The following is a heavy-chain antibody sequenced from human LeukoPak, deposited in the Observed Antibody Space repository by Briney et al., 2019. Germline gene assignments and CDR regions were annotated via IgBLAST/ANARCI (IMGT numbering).Heavy chain of an antibody. CDR1: GGTFSSYA. CDR3: ARDEGYGDRYCFDY. V-gene: IGHV1-69*05. Sequence: ASVKVSCKASGGTFSSYAISWVRQAPGQGLEWMGGIIPIFGTANYAQKFQGRVTITTDESTSTAYMELSSLRSEDTAVYYCARDEGYGDRYCFDYWGQGTLVTVSS. CDR2: IIPIFGTA. J-gene: IGHJ4*02. D-gene: IGHD4-17*01.